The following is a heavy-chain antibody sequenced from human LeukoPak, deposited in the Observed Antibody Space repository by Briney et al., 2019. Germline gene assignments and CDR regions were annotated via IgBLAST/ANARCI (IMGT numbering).Heavy chain of an antibody. CDR1: GFTFSTHW. J-gene: IGHJ6*02. CDR2: ISGDGSLT. CDR3: AGLLTPYHGSGGGGMDV. D-gene: IGHD3-10*01. V-gene: IGHV3-74*01. Sequence: PGGSLRLSCAASGFTFSTHWMYWVRQAPGKEFVWVSRISGDGSLTSYADSVRGRFTISRDNAKETLYLQMTSLRVEDTAVYSCAGLLTPYHGSGGGGMDVWGQGTTVTVSS.